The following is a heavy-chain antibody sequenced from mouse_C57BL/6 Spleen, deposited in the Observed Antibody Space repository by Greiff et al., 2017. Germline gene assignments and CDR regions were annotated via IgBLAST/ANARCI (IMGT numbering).Heavy chain of an antibody. CDR3: TVYYGGSYCYFEY. CDR2: IDPETGGT. D-gene: IGHD1-1*01. Sequence: VQLQQSGAELVRPGASVTLSCKASGYTFTDYEMHWVKQTPVHGLEWIGAIDPETGGTAYNQKFKGKAILTADKSTSTAYMELRSLTSEDSAVYDCTVYYGGSYCYFEYGGQGTTLTVSS. CDR1: GYTFTDYE. V-gene: IGHV1-15*01. J-gene: IGHJ2*01.